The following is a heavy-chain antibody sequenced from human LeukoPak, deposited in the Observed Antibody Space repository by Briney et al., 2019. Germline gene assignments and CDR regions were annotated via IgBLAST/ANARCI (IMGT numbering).Heavy chain of an antibody. CDR2: INPSGGST. Sequence: GASVKVSCKASGYTFTSYYMHWVRQAPGQGLEWMGIINPSGGSTSYAQKFQGRVTMTRDTSISTAYMELSRLRSDDTAAYYCARDYDILTGYYYYMDVWGKGTTVTVSS. CDR3: ARDYDILTGYYYYMDV. J-gene: IGHJ6*03. CDR1: GYTFTSYY. V-gene: IGHV1-46*01. D-gene: IGHD3-9*01.